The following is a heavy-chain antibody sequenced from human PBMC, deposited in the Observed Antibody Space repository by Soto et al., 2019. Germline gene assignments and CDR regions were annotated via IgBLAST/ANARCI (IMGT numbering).Heavy chain of an antibody. Sequence: EVQLVESGGGLVQPGGSLKLSCAASGLNFRGSVIHWVRQASGKGLEWDARVGMRSNSYATAYAASVTGRFTISRDDSHNMAYLQMNSPKIDDTAIYYCSSQDCSGTACQPPKWGLGTLVTVSS. D-gene: IGHD2-15*01. J-gene: IGHJ4*02. CDR3: SSQDCSGTACQPPK. CDR2: VGMRSNSYAT. CDR1: GLNFRGSV. V-gene: IGHV3-73*02.